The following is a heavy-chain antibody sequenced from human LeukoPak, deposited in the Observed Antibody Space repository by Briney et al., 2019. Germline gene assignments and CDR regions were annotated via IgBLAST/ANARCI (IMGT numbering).Heavy chain of an antibody. CDR1: GFTFSSYA. V-gene: IGHV3-23*01. CDR2: ISGSGGST. J-gene: IGHJ4*02. Sequence: GGSLRLSCAASGFTFSSYAMSWVRQAPGKGLEWVSAISGSGGSTYYADSVKGRFTISRDNSKNTLNLQMNSLRAEDTAVYYCAKDEAEDDSSGYWGQGTLVTVSS. CDR3: AKDEAEDDSSGY. D-gene: IGHD3-22*01.